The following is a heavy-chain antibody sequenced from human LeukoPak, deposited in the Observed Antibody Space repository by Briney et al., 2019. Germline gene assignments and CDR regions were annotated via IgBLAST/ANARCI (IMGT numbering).Heavy chain of an antibody. CDR3: ARDAVNYYDSSGYYFDY. CDR2: ISSSSSYI. J-gene: IGHJ4*02. V-gene: IGHV3-21*01. D-gene: IGHD3-22*01. CDR1: GFTFSSYS. Sequence: GGSLRLSCAASGFTFSSYSMNWVRQAPGKGLEWVSSISSSSSYIYYADSVKGRFTISRDNAKNSLYLQMNSLRAEDTAVYYCARDAVNYYDSSGYYFDYWGQGTLVTVSS.